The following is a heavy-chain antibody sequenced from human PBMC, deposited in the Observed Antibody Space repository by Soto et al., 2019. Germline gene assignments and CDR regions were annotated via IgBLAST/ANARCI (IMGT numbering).Heavy chain of an antibody. CDR1: GFTFSSYG. J-gene: IGHJ6*02. D-gene: IGHD2-2*01. V-gene: IGHV3-30*03. CDR2: ISYDGSNK. Sequence: GGSLRLSCAASGFTFSSYGMHWVRQAPGKGLEWVAVISYDGSNKYYADTVKGRFTNSRDNSKNTLYLQMNSLKAEDTVLFYCAVGYCSSTSCYAPRLYYYGMDVWGQGT. CDR3: AVGYCSSTSCYAPRLYYYGMDV.